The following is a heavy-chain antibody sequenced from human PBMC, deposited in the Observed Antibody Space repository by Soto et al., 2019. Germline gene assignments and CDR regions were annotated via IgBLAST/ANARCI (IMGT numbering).Heavy chain of an antibody. Sequence: QVQLVQSGGEVKKPGASVKVSCKASGYRFTRYGINWVRQAPGQGLEWMGWISTYNGNTHYAQKFQDRVTMTTDTSTNTAYLELRSLKSDDTAVYYCARDEEDANFMIVVLPGDYWGQGTLVSVSS. CDR1: GYRFTRYG. V-gene: IGHV1-18*01. D-gene: IGHD2-21*01. CDR3: ARDEEDANFMIVVLPGDY. J-gene: IGHJ4*02. CDR2: ISTYNGNT.